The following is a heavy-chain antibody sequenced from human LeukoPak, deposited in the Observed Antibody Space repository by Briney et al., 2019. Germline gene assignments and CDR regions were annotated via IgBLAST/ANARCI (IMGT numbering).Heavy chain of an antibody. Sequence: PGGSLRLSCAASGFTFSSYLMSWVRQAPGKGLEWVANIKQDGSEKYYVDSVKGRFTISRDNAKNSLYLQMNSLRAEDTAVYYCARGGATEALFDYWGQGTLVTVSS. CDR1: GFTFSSYL. V-gene: IGHV3-7*01. J-gene: IGHJ4*02. CDR3: ARGGATEALFDY. D-gene: IGHD5-24*01. CDR2: IKQDGSEK.